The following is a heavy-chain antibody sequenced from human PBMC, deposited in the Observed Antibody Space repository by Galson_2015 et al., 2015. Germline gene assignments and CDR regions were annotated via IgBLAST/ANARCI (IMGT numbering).Heavy chain of an antibody. CDR2: INAGNGNT. CDR3: ARDRSPAYYDSSGTAFDI. V-gene: IGHV1-3*01. Sequence: SVKVSCKASGYTFTSYAMHWVRQAPGQRLEWMGWINAGNGNTKYLQKFQGRVTITRDTSASTAYMELSSLRSEDTAVYYCARDRSPAYYDSSGTAFDIWGQGTMVTVSS. J-gene: IGHJ3*02. D-gene: IGHD3-22*01. CDR1: GYTFTSYA.